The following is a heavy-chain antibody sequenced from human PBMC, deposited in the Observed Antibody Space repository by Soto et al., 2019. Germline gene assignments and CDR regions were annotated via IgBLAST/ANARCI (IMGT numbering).Heavy chain of an antibody. D-gene: IGHD2-15*01. CDR3: ARGGSLDYYFDY. CDR2: IYYSGST. J-gene: IGHJ4*02. V-gene: IGHV4-59*12. Sequence: TLSLTCTVSGGSISSYYWSWIRQPPGKGLEWIGYIYYSGSTNYNPSLKSRVTISVDTSKNQFSLKLSSVTAADTAVYYCARGGSLDYYFDYWGQGTLVTVSS. CDR1: GGSISSYY.